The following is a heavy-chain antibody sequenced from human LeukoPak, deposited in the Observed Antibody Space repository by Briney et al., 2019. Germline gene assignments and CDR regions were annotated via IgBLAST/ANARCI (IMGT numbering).Heavy chain of an antibody. CDR1: GGSISSSSYY. CDR3: ARTLVRITFGGVIGAFDY. CDR2: ISSSTI. V-gene: IGHV3-11*04. Sequence: LSLTCTVSGGSISSSSYYWGWIRQPPGKGLEWVSYISSSTIYYADSVKGRFTISRDNAKNSLYLQMSSLRAEDTAVFYCARTLVRITFGGVIGAFDYWGQGTLVTVSS. J-gene: IGHJ4*02. D-gene: IGHD3-16*02.